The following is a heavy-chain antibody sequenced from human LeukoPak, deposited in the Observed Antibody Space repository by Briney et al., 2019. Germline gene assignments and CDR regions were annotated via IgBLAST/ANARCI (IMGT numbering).Heavy chain of an antibody. CDR2: INHSGST. J-gene: IGHJ4*02. Sequence: SETLSLTCAVYGESFRGYYWSWIRQPPGEGVECIGQINHSGSTNYNPSLKSRVTISVDTSKNQFSLKLTSVTAADTAVYYCARGPMTVGASPSDYWGQGTLVTVSS. V-gene: IGHV4-34*01. CDR1: GESFRGYY. D-gene: IGHD1-26*01. CDR3: ARGPMTVGASPSDY.